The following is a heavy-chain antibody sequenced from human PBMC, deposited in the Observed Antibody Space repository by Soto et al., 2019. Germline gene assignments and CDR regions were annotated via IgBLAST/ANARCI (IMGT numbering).Heavy chain of an antibody. CDR3: ARGPDDFWSGYYKFDP. V-gene: IGHV4-59*01. J-gene: IGHJ5*02. D-gene: IGHD3-3*01. CDR1: GGSISSYY. Sequence: SETLSLTCTVSGGSISSYYWSWIRQPPGKGLEWIGYIYYSGSTNYNPSLKSRVTISVDTSKNQFSLKLSSVTAADTAVYYCARGPDDFWSGYYKFDPWGQGTLVTVSS. CDR2: IYYSGST.